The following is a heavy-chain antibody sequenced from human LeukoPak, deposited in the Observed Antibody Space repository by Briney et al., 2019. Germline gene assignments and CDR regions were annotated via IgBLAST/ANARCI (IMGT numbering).Heavy chain of an antibody. V-gene: IGHV1-18*01. J-gene: IGHJ4*02. CDR1: GYTFTSYG. D-gene: IGHD3-10*01. CDR3: ARDQGGLLWFGELSTYFDY. CDR2: ISAYNGNT. Sequence: ASVKVSCKASGYTFTSYGISWVRQAPGQGLEWMGWISAYNGNTNYAQKLQGRVTMTTDTSTSTAYMELRSLRSDDTAVYYCARDQGGLLWFGELSTYFDYWGQGTLVTVSS.